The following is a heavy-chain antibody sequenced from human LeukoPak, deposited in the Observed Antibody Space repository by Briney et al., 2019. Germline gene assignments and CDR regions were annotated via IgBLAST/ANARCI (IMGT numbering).Heavy chain of an antibody. CDR3: ARQIYGDLYYFDY. V-gene: IGHV4-30-4*01. Sequence: PSETLSLTCTVSGGSISSGDYYWSWLPQPPGKGLEWIGYIYYSGSSYYIPSVKSRVTMSVDTSKHQFSLRLSSVTAADTAVYYCARQIYGDLYYFDYWGQGTLVTVSS. J-gene: IGHJ4*02. CDR1: GGSISSGDYY. CDR2: IYYSGSS. D-gene: IGHD4-17*01.